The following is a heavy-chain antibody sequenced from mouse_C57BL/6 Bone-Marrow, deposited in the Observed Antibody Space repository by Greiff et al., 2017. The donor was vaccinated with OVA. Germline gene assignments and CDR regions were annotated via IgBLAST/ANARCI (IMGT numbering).Heavy chain of an antibody. CDR1: GFSLSTSGMG. D-gene: IGHD2-3*01. CDR3: ARDGYYYAMDY. Sequence: QVTLKVCGPGILQSSQTLSLTCSFSGFSLSTSGMGVSWIRQPSGKGLEWLAHIYWDDDKRYNPSLKSRLTISKDTSRNQVFLKITSVDTADTATYYCARDGYYYAMDYWGQGTSVTVSS. CDR2: IYWDDDK. J-gene: IGHJ4*01. V-gene: IGHV8-12*01.